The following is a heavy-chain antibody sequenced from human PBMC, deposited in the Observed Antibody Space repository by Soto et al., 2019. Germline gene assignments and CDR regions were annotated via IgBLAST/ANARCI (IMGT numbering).Heavy chain of an antibody. V-gene: IGHV4-34*01. CDR3: ARGHRPIAGVPAVICWLEP. CDR2: INHSGST. Sequence: PSETLSLTCAVYGGSFSGYYWSWIRQPPGKGLEWIGEINHSGSTNYNPSLKSRVTISVDTSKNQFSLKLSSVTAADTAVYYCARGHRPIAGVPAVICWLEPWGPGTLVTVSS. J-gene: IGHJ5*02. CDR1: GGSFSGYY. D-gene: IGHD2-2*01.